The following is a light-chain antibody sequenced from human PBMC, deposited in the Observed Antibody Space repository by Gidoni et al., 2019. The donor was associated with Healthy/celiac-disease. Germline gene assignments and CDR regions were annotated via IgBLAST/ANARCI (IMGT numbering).Light chain of an antibody. V-gene: IGKV3-20*01. CDR1: QSVSSSY. Sequence: EIVLTQSPGTLSLSPGERATLSCRASQSVSSSYLAWYQQKPGQAPRLLIYGASSRATGIPDRFSGSGSGTDFTLTISILEPEDFAVYYCQQYGSSPYVTFGQGTKVEIK. CDR3: QQYGSSPYVT. J-gene: IGKJ1*01. CDR2: GAS.